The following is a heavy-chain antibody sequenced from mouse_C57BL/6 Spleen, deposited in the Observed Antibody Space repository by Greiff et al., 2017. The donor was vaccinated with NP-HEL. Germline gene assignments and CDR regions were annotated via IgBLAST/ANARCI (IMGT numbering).Heavy chain of an antibody. J-gene: IGHJ2*01. CDR3: ARRPSYGNYFDY. CDR2: IDPETGGT. Sequence: QVQLQQSGAELVRPGASVTLSCKASGYTFTDYEMHWVKQTPVHGLEWIGAIDPETGGTAYNEKFKGKATLTVDTSSSTAYMQLSSLTSEDSAVYFCARRPSYGNYFDYWGQGTTLTVSS. D-gene: IGHD2-1*01. CDR1: GYTFTDYE. V-gene: IGHV1-15*01.